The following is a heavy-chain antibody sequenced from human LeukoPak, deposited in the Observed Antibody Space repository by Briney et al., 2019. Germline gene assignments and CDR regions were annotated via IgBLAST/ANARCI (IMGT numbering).Heavy chain of an antibody. J-gene: IGHJ5*02. CDR2: IYYSGST. Sequence: GSLRLSCAASGFTVSSNYMSWVRQAPGKGLEGIGSIYYSGSTYYNPSLRSRVTVSVDTSKNQFSLKLSSVTAADTAVYYCARDRGIAVAGTSNWFDPWGQGTLVTVSS. V-gene: IGHV4-39*07. CDR3: ARDRGIAVAGTSNWFDP. D-gene: IGHD6-19*01. CDR1: GFTVSSNY.